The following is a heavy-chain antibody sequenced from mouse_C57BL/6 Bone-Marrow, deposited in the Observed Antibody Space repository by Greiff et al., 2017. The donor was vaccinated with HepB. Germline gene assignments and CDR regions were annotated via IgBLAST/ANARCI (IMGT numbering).Heavy chain of an antibody. V-gene: IGHV1-59*01. CDR2: IDPSDSYT. D-gene: IGHD1-1*01. Sequence: QVQLQQPGAELVRPGTSVKLSCKASGYTFTSYWMHWVKQRPGQGLEWIGVIDPSDSYTNYNQKFKGKATLTVDTSSSTAYMQLSSLTSEDSAVYYCASKGDYYGSSYWYSDVWGTGTTVTVSS. J-gene: IGHJ1*03. CDR3: ASKGDYYGSSYWYSDV. CDR1: GYTFTSYW.